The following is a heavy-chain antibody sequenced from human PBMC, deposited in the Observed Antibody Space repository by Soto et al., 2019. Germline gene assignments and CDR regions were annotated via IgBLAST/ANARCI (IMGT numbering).Heavy chain of an antibody. Sequence: ASVKVSCKASGYTFTGYYMHWVRQAPGQGLEWMGWINPNSGGTNYAQKFQGWVTMTRDTSISTAYMELSRLRSDDTAVYYCARESRIVGATTFDYWGQGTLVTVSS. CDR1: GYTFTGYY. J-gene: IGHJ4*02. V-gene: IGHV1-2*04. CDR3: ARESRIVGATTFDY. D-gene: IGHD1-26*01. CDR2: INPNSGGT.